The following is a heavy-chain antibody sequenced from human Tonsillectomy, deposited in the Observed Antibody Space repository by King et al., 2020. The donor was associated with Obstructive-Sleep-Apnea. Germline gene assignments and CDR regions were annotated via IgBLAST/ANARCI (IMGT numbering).Heavy chain of an antibody. CDR3: ARDAVRSYGSGRYYPAYFGY. D-gene: IGHD3-10*01. CDR1: GGTFSSYA. Sequence: QLVQSGAEVKKPGSSVKVSCKASGGTFSSYAISWVRQAPGQGLEWMGGIIPILGIANYAQKFQGRVTITADKSTSTAYMELSSLRSEDTAVYYCARDAVRSYGSGRYYPAYFGYWGQGTLVTVSS. CDR2: IIPILGIA. V-gene: IGHV1-69*10. J-gene: IGHJ4*02.